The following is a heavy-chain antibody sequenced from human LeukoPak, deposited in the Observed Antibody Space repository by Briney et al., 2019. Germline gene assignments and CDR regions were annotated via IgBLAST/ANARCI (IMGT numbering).Heavy chain of an antibody. CDR3: ARWRSYFDY. V-gene: IGHV4-59*12. D-gene: IGHD3-3*01. J-gene: IGHJ4*02. Sequence: PSETLSLTCTVSGGSISSYYWSWIRQPPGKGLEWIGYIYYSGSTYYDPSLKSRVTISVDTSKNQFSLKLSSVTAADTAVYYCARWRSYFDYWGQGTLVTVSS. CDR2: IYYSGST. CDR1: GGSISSYY.